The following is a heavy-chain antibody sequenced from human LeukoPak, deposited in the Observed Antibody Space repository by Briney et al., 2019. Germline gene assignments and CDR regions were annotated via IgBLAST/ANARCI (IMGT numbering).Heavy chain of an antibody. CDR1: GGSISSSSYY. D-gene: IGHD4-23*01. Sequence: PSETLSLTCTVSGGSISSSSYYWGWIRQPPGKGLEWVSIMYPWGSAFYTDSVKGRFTVTRDESKNMMFLQVNTLRPDDTAMYYCVRQGGGDNCRWGQGALVTVSS. CDR3: VRQGGGDNCR. J-gene: IGHJ4*01. CDR2: MYPWGSA. V-gene: IGHV4-39*01.